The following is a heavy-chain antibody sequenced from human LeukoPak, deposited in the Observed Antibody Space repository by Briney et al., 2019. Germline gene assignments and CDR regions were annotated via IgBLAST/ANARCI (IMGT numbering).Heavy chain of an antibody. CDR2: IYYSGST. J-gene: IGHJ4*02. V-gene: IGHV4-59*08. CDR3: ARHVLTPNPPFDY. CDR1: GGSISSYY. Sequence: SETLSLTCTVSGGSISSYYWSWIRQPPGKGLEWIGYIYYSGSTNYNSSLKSRVTMSVDTSKNQFSLKLSSVTAADTAVYYCARHVLTPNPPFDYWGQGTLVTVSS. D-gene: IGHD1-14*01.